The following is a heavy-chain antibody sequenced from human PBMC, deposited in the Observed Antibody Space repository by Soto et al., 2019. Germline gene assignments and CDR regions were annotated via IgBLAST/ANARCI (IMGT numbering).Heavy chain of an antibody. D-gene: IGHD5-18*01. Sequence: QVQLVQSGAEVKKPESSVKVSCKAPGGTFSTYAISWVRQAPGQGLEWMGGIIPMFGTANYAQRFQDRVTMTADECTNTVYMELRSLRSEDTAVYFCASGIQLWLRRINNGYSGWGQGTLVTVSS. CDR3: ASGIQLWLRRINNGYSG. CDR1: GGTFSTYA. CDR2: IIPMFGTA. J-gene: IGHJ4*02. V-gene: IGHV1-69*12.